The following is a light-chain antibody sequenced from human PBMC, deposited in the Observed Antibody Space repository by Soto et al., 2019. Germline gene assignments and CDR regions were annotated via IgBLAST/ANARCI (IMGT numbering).Light chain of an antibody. CDR2: GAS. Sequence: EIVMTQSPATLSVSPGERATLSCRASQSVRSTFAGYQQKPGQAPRLLISGASTRATGIPARFSGSGSGSEFTLTISSLQSVDFAVYYCQQYNNWWTFGQGTKVDIK. CDR1: QSVRST. V-gene: IGKV3-15*01. CDR3: QQYNNWWT. J-gene: IGKJ1*01.